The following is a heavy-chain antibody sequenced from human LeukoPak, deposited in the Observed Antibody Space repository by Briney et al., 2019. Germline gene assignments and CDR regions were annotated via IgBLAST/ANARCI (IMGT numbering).Heavy chain of an antibody. D-gene: IGHD3-9*01. CDR1: GFTFSSYS. J-gene: IGHJ6*02. Sequence: GGSLRLSCAASGFTFSSYSMNCVRQAPGKGLEWVSYISSSSSTIDYADSVKGRFTISRDNAKNSLYLQMNSLRDEDTAVYYCARDCDDILTGYFPFYYYYYGMDVWGQGTTVTVSS. CDR2: ISSSSSTI. CDR3: ARDCDDILTGYFPFYYYYYGMDV. V-gene: IGHV3-48*02.